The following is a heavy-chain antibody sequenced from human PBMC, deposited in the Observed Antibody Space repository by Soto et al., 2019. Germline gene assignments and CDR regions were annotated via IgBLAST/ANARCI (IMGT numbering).Heavy chain of an antibody. CDR2: ISGSGGST. V-gene: IGHV3-23*01. Sequence: GGSLRLSCAASGFTFSSYAMSWVRQAPGKGLEWVSAISGSGGSTYYADSVKGRFTISRDNSKNTLYLQMNSLRAEDTALYYCAKARFDSSGYYTVDYWGQGTLVTVSS. D-gene: IGHD3-22*01. J-gene: IGHJ4*02. CDR3: AKARFDSSGYYTVDY. CDR1: GFTFSSYA.